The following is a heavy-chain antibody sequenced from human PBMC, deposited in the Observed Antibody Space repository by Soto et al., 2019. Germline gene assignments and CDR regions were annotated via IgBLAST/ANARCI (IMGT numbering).Heavy chain of an antibody. CDR1: GGSISSGGYY. V-gene: IGHV4-61*08. D-gene: IGHD2-2*02. CDR3: ARQSGYCSSTSCYTWFDP. J-gene: IGHJ5*02. CDR2: IYYSGST. Sequence: SETLSLTCTVSGGSISSGGYYWSWIRQPPGKGLEWIGYIYYSGSTNPNPSLKSRVTISVDTSNNQLSLKLTSVTAADTAVYYCARQSGYCSSTSCYTWFDPWGQGTLVTVSS.